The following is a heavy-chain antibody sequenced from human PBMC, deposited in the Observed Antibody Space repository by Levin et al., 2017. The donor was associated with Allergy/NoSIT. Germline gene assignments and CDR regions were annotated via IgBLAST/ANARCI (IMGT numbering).Heavy chain of an antibody. CDR1: GGSIRGYH. CDR3: ARNSYADY. Sequence: ASQTLSLPCSVSGGSIRGYHWTWLRPPPGKRLEWIGYIYYTGSTSYNPSLRSRVTISVDTSKNQLSLTLTSVTAADTAVYYCARNSYADYWGQGILVTVSS. V-gene: IGHV4-59*08. D-gene: IGHD3-16*01. CDR2: IYYTGST. J-gene: IGHJ4*02.